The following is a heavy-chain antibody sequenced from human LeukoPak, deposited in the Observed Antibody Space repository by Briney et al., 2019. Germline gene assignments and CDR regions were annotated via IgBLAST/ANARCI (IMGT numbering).Heavy chain of an antibody. J-gene: IGHJ4*02. D-gene: IGHD3-3*01. V-gene: IGHV3-74*01. CDR1: GFTFSSYW. CDR2: INSDGSST. Sequence: GGSLRLSCAASGFTFSSYWMHWVRQAPGKGLVWVSRINSDGSSTSYADSVKGRFTISRDNAKNTLYLQMNSLRAEDTAVYYCARGGELRFLEWLSDLYYFDYWGQGTLVTVSS. CDR3: ARGGELRFLEWLSDLYYFDY.